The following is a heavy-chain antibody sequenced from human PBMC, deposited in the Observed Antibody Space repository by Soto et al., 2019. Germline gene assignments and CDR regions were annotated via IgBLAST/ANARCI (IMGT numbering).Heavy chain of an antibody. CDR2: IYYSGST. CDR1: GGSISSSSYY. D-gene: IGHD1-7*01. J-gene: IGHJ6*02. CDR3: ARHGGGTGTKRSDYYYGMDV. V-gene: IGHV4-39*01. Sequence: SETLSLTCTVSGGSISSSSYYWGWIRQPPGKGLEWIGSIYYSGSTYYNPSLKSRVTISVDTSKNQFSLKLSSVTAADTAVYYCARHGGGTGTKRSDYYYGMDVWGQGTTVTAP.